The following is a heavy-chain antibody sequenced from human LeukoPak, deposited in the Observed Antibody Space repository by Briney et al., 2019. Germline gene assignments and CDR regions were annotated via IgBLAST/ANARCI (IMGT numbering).Heavy chain of an antibody. Sequence: PTESLSLAFAVYGGSFSGYYWGSIRQPPGKGLEWIGEINHSGSTNYNPSLKSRVTISVDTSKNQFSLKLSSVTAADTAVYYCAREGLTMIVFDYGGRGTLITVSA. CDR1: GGSFSGYY. D-gene: IGHD3-22*01. CDR2: INHSGST. CDR3: AREGLTMIVFDY. J-gene: IGHJ4*02. V-gene: IGHV4-34*01.